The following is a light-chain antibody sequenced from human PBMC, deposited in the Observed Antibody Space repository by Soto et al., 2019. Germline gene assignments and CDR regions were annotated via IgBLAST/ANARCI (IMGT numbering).Light chain of an antibody. CDR1: QSLNSNF. V-gene: IGKV3-20*01. CDR3: QQYDTSPPRYT. J-gene: IGKJ2*01. CDR2: AAS. Sequence: EIVLTQSPGTLSLSPGESATLPCRASQSLNSNFLAWYQQKPGQAPRLLVYAASSRATGIPDRFSGSASGTVFTLTISRLEPEDFAVYYCQQYDTSPPRYTFGQGTKLEIK.